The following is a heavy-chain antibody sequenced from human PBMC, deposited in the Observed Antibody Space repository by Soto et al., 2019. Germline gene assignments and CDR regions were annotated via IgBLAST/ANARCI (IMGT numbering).Heavy chain of an antibody. CDR2: IYTDGST. CDR3: TTGGSSLGY. J-gene: IGHJ4*02. CDR1: GLTVSSNY. D-gene: IGHD6-6*01. Sequence: PGGSLRLSCAASGLTVSSNYMSWVRQAPGKGLEWVSFIYTDGSTYYADSVKGRLTISRDNSKNTLYLQMNSLRAEDTAIYYCTTGGSSLGYWGQGTLVTVSS. V-gene: IGHV3-53*01.